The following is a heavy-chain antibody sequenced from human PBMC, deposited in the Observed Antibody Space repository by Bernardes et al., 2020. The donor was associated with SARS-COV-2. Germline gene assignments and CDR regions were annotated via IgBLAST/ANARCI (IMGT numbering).Heavy chain of an antibody. J-gene: IGHJ4*02. V-gene: IGHV3-7*01. Sequence: GGSLRLSCAASGFSFNIYWMSWVRQAPGKGLEWVANIQQDGSEKNYVDSVKGRFSISRDNAKESVDLEMNSLRVEVTAVYYCVRSGGDYWGQGTLVTVSS. CDR2: IQQDGSEK. D-gene: IGHD1-26*01. CDR3: VRSGGDY. CDR1: GFSFNIYW.